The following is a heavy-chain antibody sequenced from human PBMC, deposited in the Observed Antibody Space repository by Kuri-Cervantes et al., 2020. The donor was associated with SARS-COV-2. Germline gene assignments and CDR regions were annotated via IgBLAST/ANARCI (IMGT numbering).Heavy chain of an antibody. CDR1: GYTFTSYG. Sequence: ASVKVSCRASGYTFTSYGISWVRQAPGQGLEWMGWISAYNGNTNYAQKLQGRVTMTTDTSTSTAHMELRSLRSEDTAVYYCARERSIVVITSFDYWGQGTLVTVSS. CDR3: ARERSIVVITSFDY. D-gene: IGHD3-22*01. J-gene: IGHJ4*02. V-gene: IGHV1-18*01. CDR2: ISAYNGNT.